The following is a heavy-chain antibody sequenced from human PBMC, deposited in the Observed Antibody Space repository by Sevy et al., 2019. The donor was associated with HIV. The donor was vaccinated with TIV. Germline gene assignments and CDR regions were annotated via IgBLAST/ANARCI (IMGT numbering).Heavy chain of an antibody. D-gene: IGHD3-3*01. CDR1: GFTVSSNY. CDR3: ASETIFGAVSQRGN. Sequence: GGSLRLSCAASGFTVSSNYMSWVRQAPGKGLEWVSVIYSGGSTYYADSVKGRFTISRDNSKNTLYLQMNSLRAEDTAVYYCASETIFGAVSQRGNWGQRTLVTVSS. J-gene: IGHJ4*02. V-gene: IGHV3-53*01. CDR2: IYSGGST.